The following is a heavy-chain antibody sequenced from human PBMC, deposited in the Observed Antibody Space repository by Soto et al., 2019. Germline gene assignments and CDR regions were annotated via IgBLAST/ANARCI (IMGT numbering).Heavy chain of an antibody. Sequence: GGSLRLSCAASGFTFSSYGMHWVRQAPGKGLEWVAVISYDGSNKYYADSVKGRFTISRDNSKNTLYLQMNSLRAEDTAVYYCAKDQPNIVLMVYAPDYWGQGTLVTVSS. D-gene: IGHD2-8*01. CDR1: GFTFSSYG. J-gene: IGHJ4*02. CDR2: ISYDGSNK. CDR3: AKDQPNIVLMVYAPDY. V-gene: IGHV3-30*18.